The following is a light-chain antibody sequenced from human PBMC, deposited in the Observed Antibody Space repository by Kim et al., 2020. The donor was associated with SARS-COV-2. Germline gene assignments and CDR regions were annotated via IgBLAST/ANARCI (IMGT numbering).Light chain of an antibody. J-gene: IGKJ4*01. Sequence: DTQMTQSPSSLSASVGDRVTITCRSSQNVNRYVNWYQQKPGRAPKLLIYGASNLQSGVPPRFSGSGSGTDFTLTINSLQPEDFVAYYCQQTYNIPLTFGGGTKVDIK. CDR1: QNVNRY. V-gene: IGKV1-39*01. CDR3: QQTYNIPLT. CDR2: GAS.